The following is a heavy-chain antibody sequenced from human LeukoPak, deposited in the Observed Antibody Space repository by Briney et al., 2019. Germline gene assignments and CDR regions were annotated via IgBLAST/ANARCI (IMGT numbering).Heavy chain of an antibody. Sequence: PGGSLRLSCAASGFTFSTYSMNWVRQAPGKGLEWVSYISSSSGTIYYADSVKGRFTISRDNAKNSLYLQMNSLRAEDTAVYYCASGSSGWGNWFDPWGQGTLVTVSS. CDR3: ASGSSGWGNWFDP. J-gene: IGHJ5*02. D-gene: IGHD6-19*01. CDR2: ISSSSGTI. V-gene: IGHV3-48*01. CDR1: GFTFSTYS.